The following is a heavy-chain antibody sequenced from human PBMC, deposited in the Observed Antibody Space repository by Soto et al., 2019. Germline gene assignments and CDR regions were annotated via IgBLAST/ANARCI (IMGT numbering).Heavy chain of an antibody. CDR2: IWYDGSNK. V-gene: IGHV3-33*06. Sequence: GGSLRLSCAASGFTFSSYGMHWVRQAPGKGLEWVAVIWYDGSNKYYADSVKGRFTISRDNSKNTLYLQMNSLRAEDTAVYYCAKSDEGGWFDPWGQGTLVTVSS. CDR3: AKSDEGGWFDP. J-gene: IGHJ5*02. CDR1: GFTFSSYG.